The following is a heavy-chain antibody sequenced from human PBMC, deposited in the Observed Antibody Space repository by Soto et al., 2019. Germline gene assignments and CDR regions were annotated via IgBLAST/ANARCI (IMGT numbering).Heavy chain of an antibody. D-gene: IGHD4-17*01. CDR3: ARDMCAVTAAYYFDY. J-gene: IGHJ4*02. CDR1: GFTISSYA. CDR2: ISYDGTNN. Sequence: QVQLVESGGGVVQPARSLRLSCAASGFTISSYAMHWVRQAPGKGLEWVAVISYDGTNNYYADSVKGRFTMSRDNSKNPRDLQMNSLRAEDRVVYYCARDMCAVTAAYYFDYWGQGPLVTVSS. V-gene: IGHV3-30-3*01.